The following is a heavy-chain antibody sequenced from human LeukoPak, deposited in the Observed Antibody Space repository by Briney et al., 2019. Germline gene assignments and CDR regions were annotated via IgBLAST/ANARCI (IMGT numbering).Heavy chain of an antibody. V-gene: IGHV1-46*01. CDR3: AREWLSGYSYGPFDY. CDR2: INPNSGTT. Sequence: GASVKVSCKASGYTFIDYYIHWVRQAPGQGLEWMGIINPNSGTTGYTQTFQDRVTMTRDASTSTVYMDLSSLRFEDTAVYYCAREWLSGYSYGPFDYWGQGTLVTVSS. J-gene: IGHJ4*02. D-gene: IGHD5-18*01. CDR1: GYTFIDYY.